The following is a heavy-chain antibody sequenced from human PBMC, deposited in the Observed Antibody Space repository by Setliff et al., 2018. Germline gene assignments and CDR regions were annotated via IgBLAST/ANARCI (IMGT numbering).Heavy chain of an antibody. CDR3: ARSGNQVGGDY. J-gene: IGHJ4*02. D-gene: IGHD1-26*01. Sequence: ESLKISCKASGYTFTSYWIGWVRQMPGKGLEWMGIIYPADSDAMYSPSFQGKVTISVDKFINTAYLQWSSLKASDTAMYYCARSGNQVGGDYWGQGTLVTVSS. V-gene: IGHV5-51*01. CDR1: GYTFTSYW. CDR2: IYPADSDA.